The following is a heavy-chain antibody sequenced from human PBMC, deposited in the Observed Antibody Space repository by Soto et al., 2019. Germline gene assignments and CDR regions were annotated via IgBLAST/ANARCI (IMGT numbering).Heavy chain of an antibody. Sequence: SETLSLTCTVSGGSISSYYWSWFRQSPGKRMEWIGYVHHSWGSSYNPSLQSRVAISLDTSKSQFSLKLSSVTAADTAVYYCARHFSVDYFDYWGQGALVTVSS. CDR1: GGSISSYY. V-gene: IGHV4-59*08. J-gene: IGHJ4*02. CDR3: ARHFSVDYFDY. CDR2: VHHSWGS.